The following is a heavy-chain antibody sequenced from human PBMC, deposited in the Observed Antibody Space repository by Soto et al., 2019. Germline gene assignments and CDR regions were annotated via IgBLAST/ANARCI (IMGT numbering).Heavy chain of an antibody. CDR1: GGTFSRHA. Sequence: QVQLVQSGAEVRKPGSSVKVSCKDSGGTFSRHAISWVRQSPGQGLEWMGGIIPIFGTANHAQKFQGRVTIIADESTSTVYMELSSLRSEDTAMYYCARGWGYDSNDYYYAYWGQGTLVIVS. D-gene: IGHD3-22*01. CDR3: ARGWGYDSNDYYYAY. CDR2: IIPIFGTA. V-gene: IGHV1-69*01. J-gene: IGHJ4*02.